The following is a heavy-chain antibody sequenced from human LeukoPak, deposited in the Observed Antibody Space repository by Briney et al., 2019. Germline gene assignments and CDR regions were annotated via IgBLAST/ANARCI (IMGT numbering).Heavy chain of an antibody. V-gene: IGHV3-21*01. J-gene: IGHJ4*02. CDR3: ARAITYYYDSSGYSLFDY. D-gene: IGHD3-22*01. CDR2: ISSSSSYI. CDR1: GFTFSSYS. Sequence: PGGSLRLSCAASGFTFSSYSMNWVRQAPGKGLEWVSSISSSSSYIYYADSVKGRFIISRDNAKNSLYLQMNSLRAEDTAVYYCARAITYYYDSSGYSLFDYWGQGTLVTVSS.